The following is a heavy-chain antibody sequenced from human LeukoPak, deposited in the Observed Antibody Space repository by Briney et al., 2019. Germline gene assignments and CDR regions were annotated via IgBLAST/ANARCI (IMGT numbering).Heavy chain of an antibody. Sequence: PGGSLRLSCAASGFTFSSYSMKWVRQAPGKGLEWVSYISSSSSTIYYADSVKGRFTISRDNANNSLYLQMNSLRAEDTAVYYCARASFQRWLQLGGDWGQGALVTVSS. CDR3: ARASFQRWLQLGGD. V-gene: IGHV3-48*01. CDR1: GFTFSSYS. J-gene: IGHJ4*02. CDR2: ISSSSSTI. D-gene: IGHD5-24*01.